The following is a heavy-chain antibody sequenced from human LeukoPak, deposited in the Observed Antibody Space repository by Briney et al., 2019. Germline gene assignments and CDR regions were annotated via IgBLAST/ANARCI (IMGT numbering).Heavy chain of an antibody. V-gene: IGHV4-59*01. CDR1: GGSISTYY. J-gene: IGHJ4*02. Sequence: KPSETLSLTCTLSGGSISTYYWSWIRQPPGKALEWIGYIYHSGSTNYNPSHKSRVTISVDTSKNQFSLKLSSVTAADTAVYYCARGGGYASPIGYWGQGALVTVSS. CDR3: ARGGGYASPIGY. CDR2: IYHSGST. D-gene: IGHD5-12*01.